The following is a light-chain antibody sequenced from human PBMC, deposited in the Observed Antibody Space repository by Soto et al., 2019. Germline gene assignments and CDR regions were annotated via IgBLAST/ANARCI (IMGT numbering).Light chain of an antibody. CDR1: QSIDNY. V-gene: IGKV1-39*01. J-gene: IGKJ4*01. Sequence: DIQMTQSPSSLSASVGDRVTITSRTSQSIDNYLNWYQQKPGKAPKLLMYAASTLQSGVPSRFSGSGSETDFTLTISSLQPEDFATYYCRQANSFPLTFGGGTKVDIK. CDR3: RQANSFPLT. CDR2: AAS.